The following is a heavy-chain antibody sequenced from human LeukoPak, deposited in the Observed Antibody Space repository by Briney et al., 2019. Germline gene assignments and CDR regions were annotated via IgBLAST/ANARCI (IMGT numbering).Heavy chain of an antibody. CDR3: ARSLFPDYYGSGDDAFDI. D-gene: IGHD3-10*01. V-gene: IGHV5-51*01. J-gene: IGHJ3*02. Sequence: GESLKISCKGSGYRFTSYWIGWVRQMPGKGLEWMGIIYPGDYDTRYSPSFQGQVTISADKSISTAYLQWSSLKASDTAMYYCARSLFPDYYGSGDDAFDIWGQGTMVTISS. CDR1: GYRFTSYW. CDR2: IYPGDYDT.